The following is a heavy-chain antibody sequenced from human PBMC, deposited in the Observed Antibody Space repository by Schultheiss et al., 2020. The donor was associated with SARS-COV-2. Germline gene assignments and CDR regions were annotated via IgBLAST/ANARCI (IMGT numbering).Heavy chain of an antibody. D-gene: IGHD4-11*01. Sequence: GESLKISCAASGFTFSSYGMHWVRQAPGKGLEWVSVIYSGGSTYYADSVKGRFTISRDNSKNTLYLQMNSLRAEDTAVYYCARDGSYSNYEYVVYWGQGTLVTVSS. CDR2: IYSGGST. J-gene: IGHJ4*02. CDR3: ARDGSYSNYEYVVY. V-gene: IGHV3-66*01. CDR1: GFTFSSYG.